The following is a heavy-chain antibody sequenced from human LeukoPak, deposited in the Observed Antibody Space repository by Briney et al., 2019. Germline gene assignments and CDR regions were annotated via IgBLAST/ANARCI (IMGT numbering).Heavy chain of an antibody. CDR2: IYSGAST. D-gene: IGHD3-10*01. V-gene: IGHV3-53*04. CDR1: GFTVSSNY. Sequence: GGSLRLSCAASGFTVSSNYMSWVRQAPGKGLEWVSVIYSGASTYYADSVKGRFTISRHNPKNTLYLQMNSLRAEDTAVYYCARSGRYGSGSYYNRGDYYYYGMDVWGQGTTVTVSS. CDR3: ARSGRYGSGSYYNRGDYYYYGMDV. J-gene: IGHJ6*02.